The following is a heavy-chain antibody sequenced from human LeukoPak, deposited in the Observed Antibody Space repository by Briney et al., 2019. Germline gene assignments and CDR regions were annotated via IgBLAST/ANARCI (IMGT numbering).Heavy chain of an antibody. Sequence: PETLSLTCTVSGGSISSYYWSWIRQPAGKGLEWIGRIYTSGSTNYNPSLKSRVTMSVDTSKNQFSLKLSSVTAADTAVYYCARDRCSSTSCYVDYWGQGTLVTVSS. D-gene: IGHD2-2*01. J-gene: IGHJ4*02. V-gene: IGHV4-4*07. CDR1: GGSISSYY. CDR3: ARDRCSSTSCYVDY. CDR2: IYTSGST.